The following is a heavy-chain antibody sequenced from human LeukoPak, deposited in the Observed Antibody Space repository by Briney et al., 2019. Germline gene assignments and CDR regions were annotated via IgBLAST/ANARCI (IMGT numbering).Heavy chain of an antibody. J-gene: IGHJ5*02. V-gene: IGHV4-59*01. CDR1: GGSIISNY. Sequence: KPSETLSLTCTVSGGSIISNYLTWIRQPPGKGLEWVGYIYYNGNTNYNPSLKSRVTISVDTSKNQFSLRLSSVTAADTAVYYCATESGGGRGWFDPWGQGTLVTVSS. CDR3: ATESGGGRGWFDP. CDR2: IYYNGNT. D-gene: IGHD1-26*01.